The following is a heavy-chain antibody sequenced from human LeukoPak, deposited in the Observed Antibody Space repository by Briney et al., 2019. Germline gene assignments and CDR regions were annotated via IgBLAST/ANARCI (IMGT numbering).Heavy chain of an antibody. CDR1: GFTFSGFW. CDR3: VRDPVLDEHNGYSPS. V-gene: IGHV3-74*01. CDR2: IDFDGSST. D-gene: IGHD2-15*01. Sequence: GGSLRPSCAASGFTFSGFWMHWVRQDPGKGLVWVSRIDFDGSSTTYADPVRGRFTVSRDNAKNTLYLQMNSLSAEDTAVYYCVRDPVLDEHNGYSPSWGQGTLVTVSP. J-gene: IGHJ5*02.